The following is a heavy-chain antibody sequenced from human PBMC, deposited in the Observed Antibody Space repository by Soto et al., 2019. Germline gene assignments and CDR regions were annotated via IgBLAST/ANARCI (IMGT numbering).Heavy chain of an antibody. CDR3: ARGIVGATTPFDY. CDR1: GGSISGYY. J-gene: IGHJ4*02. V-gene: IGHV4-59*01. Sequence: QVQLQESGPGLVKPSETLSLTCSVSGGSISGYYWNWIRQPPGKGLEWIGYIYYTGSTNYSPSLESRVTPSVDTSKSQLSLRLTSVTAADTAVYYCARGIVGATTPFDYWGQGTLVAVSS. CDR2: IYYTGST. D-gene: IGHD1-26*01.